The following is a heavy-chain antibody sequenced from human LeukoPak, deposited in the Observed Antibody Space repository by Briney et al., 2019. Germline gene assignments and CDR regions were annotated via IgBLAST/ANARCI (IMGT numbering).Heavy chain of an antibody. V-gene: IGHV3-21*01. CDR3: ARDRGSGSYYIPNYYYYYYMDV. CDR1: GFTFSSDW. D-gene: IGHD3-10*01. CDR2: ISSSSSYI. Sequence: GGSLRLSCAVSGFTFSSDWMIWVRQAPGKGLEWVSSISSSSSYIYYADSVKGRFTISRDNAKNSLYLQMNSLRAEDTAVYYCARDRGSGSYYIPNYYYYYYMDVWGKGTTVTVSS. J-gene: IGHJ6*03.